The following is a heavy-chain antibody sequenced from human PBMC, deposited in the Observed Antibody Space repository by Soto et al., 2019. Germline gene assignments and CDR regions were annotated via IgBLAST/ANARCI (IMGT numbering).Heavy chain of an antibody. CDR1: GDSVSSNSAA. J-gene: IGHJ4*02. Sequence: QTLSLTCAISGDSVSSNSAAWNWIRQSPSRGLEWLGRTYYRSKWYNDYAVSVKSRITINPDTSKSQFSLQLNSVTPEDTAVYYCAKAIGITSTTCPHYWGQGTLVTVSS. D-gene: IGHD2-2*01. CDR3: AKAIGITSTTCPHY. CDR2: TYYRSKWYN. V-gene: IGHV6-1*01.